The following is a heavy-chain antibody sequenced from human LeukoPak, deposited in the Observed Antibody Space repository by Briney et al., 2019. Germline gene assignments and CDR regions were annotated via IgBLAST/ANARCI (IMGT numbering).Heavy chain of an antibody. CDR3: ARQTTLVPDY. V-gene: IGHV5-51*01. CDR2: IYPGDSDT. D-gene: IGHD3-10*01. Sequence: SGESLKISCKGSGYSFATYWIGWVRPMPGKGLEWMGIIYPGDSDTRYSPSFQGQVTISADKSTSTAYLQWSSLKASDTAMYYCARQTTLVPDYWGQGTLVTVSS. CDR1: GYSFATYW. J-gene: IGHJ4*02.